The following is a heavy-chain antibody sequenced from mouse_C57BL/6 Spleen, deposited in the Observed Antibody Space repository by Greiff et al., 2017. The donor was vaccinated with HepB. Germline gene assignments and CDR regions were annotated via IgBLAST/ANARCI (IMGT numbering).Heavy chain of an antibody. CDR1: GYAFSSSW. CDR3: ARGGYYLAWFAY. J-gene: IGHJ3*01. V-gene: IGHV1-82*01. D-gene: IGHD2-3*01. CDR2: IYPGDGDT. Sequence: VKLMESGPELVKPGASVKISCKASGYAFSSSWMNWVKQRPGKGLEWIGRIYPGDGDTNYNGKFKGKATLTADKSSSTAYMQLSSLTSEDSAVYFCARGGYYLAWFAYWGQGTLVTVSA.